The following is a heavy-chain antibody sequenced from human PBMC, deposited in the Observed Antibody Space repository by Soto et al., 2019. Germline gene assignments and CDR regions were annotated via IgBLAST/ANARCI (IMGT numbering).Heavy chain of an antibody. Sequence: QVQLVQSGAEVKKPGASVKVSCKASGYTFTSYGISWVRQAPGQGLEWMGWISAYNGNTNYAQKLQGRVTMTTDTSTRTAYMELMSLRSDDTAVYYCARLRDILTGYGAYSLVPFDPWGQCTLVTVSS. CDR3: ARLRDILTGYGAYSLVPFDP. J-gene: IGHJ5*02. D-gene: IGHD3-9*01. CDR2: ISAYNGNT. V-gene: IGHV1-18*01. CDR1: GYTFTSYG.